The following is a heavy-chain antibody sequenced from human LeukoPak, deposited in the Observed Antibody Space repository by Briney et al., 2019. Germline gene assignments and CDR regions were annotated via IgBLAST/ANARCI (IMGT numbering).Heavy chain of an antibody. J-gene: IGHJ3*02. CDR3: ARDRWELPDDAFDI. Sequence: PGGSLRLSCAASGFTFSDYYMSWIRQAPGKGLEWVSYISSSGSTIYYADSVKGRFTISRDNAKNSLYLQMNSLRAEDTAVYYCARDRWELPDDAFDIWGQGTMVTVSS. D-gene: IGHD1-26*01. CDR1: GFTFSDYY. V-gene: IGHV3-11*04. CDR2: ISSSGSTI.